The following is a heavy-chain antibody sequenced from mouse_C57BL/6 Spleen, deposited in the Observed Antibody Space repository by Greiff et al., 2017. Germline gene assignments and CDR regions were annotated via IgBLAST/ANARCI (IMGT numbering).Heavy chain of an antibody. CDR3: TTTGPNDY. V-gene: IGHV14-4*01. Sequence: VQLRQPGAELVRPGASVKLSCTASGFNIKDDYMHWVKQRPEQGLEWIGWIDPENGDTEYASKFQGKATITADTSSNTAYLQLSSLTSEDTAVYYCTTTGPNDYWGQGTTLTVSS. CDR1: GFNIKDDY. J-gene: IGHJ2*01. CDR2: IDPENGDT. D-gene: IGHD4-1*01.